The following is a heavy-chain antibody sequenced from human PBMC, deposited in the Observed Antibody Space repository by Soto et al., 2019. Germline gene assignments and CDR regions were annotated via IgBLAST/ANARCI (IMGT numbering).Heavy chain of an antibody. CDR2: IKSKTDGGTT. V-gene: IGHV3-15*01. CDR1: GFTFSNAW. J-gene: IGHJ3*02. D-gene: IGHD6-6*01. Sequence: GGSLRLSCAASGFTFSNAWMSWVRQAPGKGLEWVGRIKSKTDGGTTDYAAPVKGRFTISRDDSKNTLYLQMNSLKTEDTAVYYCTTRTTPPLVRNPAARNSDDAFDIWGQGTMVTVSS. CDR3: TTRTTPPLVRNPAARNSDDAFDI.